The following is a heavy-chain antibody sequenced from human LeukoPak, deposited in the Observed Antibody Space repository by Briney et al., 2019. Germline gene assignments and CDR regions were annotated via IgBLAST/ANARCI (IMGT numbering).Heavy chain of an antibody. V-gene: IGHV3-23*01. J-gene: IGHJ4*02. CDR2: ISGSGGST. CDR3: AKHRFSNGWDYFDY. D-gene: IGHD6-19*01. Sequence: GGSLRLSCAASGFTFSSFAMSWVRQAPGKGLEWVLVISGSGGSTYYADSVKGRFTTSRDNSKNTLYLQMNSLRAEDTAIYYCAKHRFSNGWDYFDYWGQGTLVTVSS. CDR1: GFTFSSFA.